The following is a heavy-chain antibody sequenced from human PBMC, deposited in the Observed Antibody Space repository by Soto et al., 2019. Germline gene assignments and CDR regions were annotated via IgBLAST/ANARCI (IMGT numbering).Heavy chain of an antibody. Sequence: ASVKVACKASGYTFSGFYMHWVRQAPGQGLEWMGWINPNSGGTKSAEKFQGRVTMTRDTSISTAYMELSRLTSDDTAVYYCASAAVTGTAGLDFWGQGTQVTVSS. J-gene: IGHJ4*02. CDR1: GYTFSGFY. CDR3: ASAAVTGTAGLDF. V-gene: IGHV1-2*02. D-gene: IGHD6-19*01. CDR2: INPNSGGT.